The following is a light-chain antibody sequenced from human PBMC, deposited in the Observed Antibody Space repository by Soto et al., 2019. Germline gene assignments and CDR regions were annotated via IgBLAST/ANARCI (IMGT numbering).Light chain of an antibody. CDR3: QQSYSILPT. J-gene: IGKJ1*01. V-gene: IGKV1-39*01. CDR2: AAS. Sequence: LPLAPTPAFLSAPVAARVIITCRASQSISNHLNWYQQKPGKAPKLLIFAASSLQSGVPSRFSGSRSGPDFTLTIISLQPEDFATYYCQQSYSILPTFGQGTKVDI. CDR1: QSISNH.